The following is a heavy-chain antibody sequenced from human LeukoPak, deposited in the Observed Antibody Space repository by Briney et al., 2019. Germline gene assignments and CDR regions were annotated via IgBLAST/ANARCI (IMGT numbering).Heavy chain of an antibody. CDR2: IYYSGST. CDR1: GGSITSYY. D-gene: IGHD1-26*01. V-gene: IGHV4-59*01. J-gene: IGHJ2*01. CDR3: ARRGANSGSYSHFDL. Sequence: SETLSLTCTVSGGSITSYYCSWIRQPPGKGLEWIGYIYYSGSTNYNPPLKSRVTISVDTSRNQFSLKLSSVTAADTAVYYCARRGANSGSYSHFDLWGRGTLVTVSS.